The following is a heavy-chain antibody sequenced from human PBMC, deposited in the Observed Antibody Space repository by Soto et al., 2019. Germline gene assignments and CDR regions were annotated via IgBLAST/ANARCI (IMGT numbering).Heavy chain of an antibody. V-gene: IGHV4-34*01. CDR2: IDHSGYT. Sequence: KPSETLSLTCAVYGGSFSGYYWNWIRQPPGKGLEWIGEIDHSGYTNYNPSLKSRVTISVDTSKNQFSLRLTSVTAADTAVYYCARVRDWFDPCGQGTMVTVSS. D-gene: IGHD3-3*01. J-gene: IGHJ5*02. CDR1: GGSFSGYY. CDR3: ARVRDWFDP.